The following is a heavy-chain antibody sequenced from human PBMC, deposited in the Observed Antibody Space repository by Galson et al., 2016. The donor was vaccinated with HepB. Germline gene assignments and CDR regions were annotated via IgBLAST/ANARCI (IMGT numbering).Heavy chain of an antibody. CDR1: GFTFSNYG. CDR3: KGYSAGDH. V-gene: IGHV3-23*01. J-gene: IGHJ4*02. Sequence: SLRLSCAVSGFTFSNYGMSWVRQAPGKGLEWVSAISGSSATYYEDSVKGRFTISRDNSKNTLYLQMNILRVEDTAVYYCKGYSAGDHWGQGTLVTVSS. CDR2: ISGSSAT. D-gene: IGHD2-21*01.